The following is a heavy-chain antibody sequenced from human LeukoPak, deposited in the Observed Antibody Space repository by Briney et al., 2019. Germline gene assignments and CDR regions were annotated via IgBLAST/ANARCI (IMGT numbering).Heavy chain of an antibody. D-gene: IGHD2-21*02. Sequence: GGSLRLSCAASGFTVSSKYMTWVRQAPGKGLEWVSVIYSGGPTYYADSVKGRVTISRDNSKNTVYLQMNSLRVEDTAMYYCARRGDGGRAFDIWGQGAMVTVSS. V-gene: IGHV3-66*01. CDR2: IYSGGPT. CDR3: ARRGDGGRAFDI. J-gene: IGHJ3*02. CDR1: GFTVSSKY.